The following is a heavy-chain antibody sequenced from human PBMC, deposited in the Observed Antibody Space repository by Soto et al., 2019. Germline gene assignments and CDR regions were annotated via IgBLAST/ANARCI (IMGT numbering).Heavy chain of an antibody. CDR3: ARDTAGASD. D-gene: IGHD6-19*01. Sequence: QEQLVQSGAEVKKPGSSVKVSCKSSGGSLGTLPVSWVRQAPGQGLEWMGGLIPLLRTPNIAPKFQDRMTINADASMELSGLTSDDTAVYDCARDTAGASDWGPGTLVILAS. J-gene: IGHJ4*02. CDR2: LIPLLRTP. CDR1: GGSLGTLP. V-gene: IGHV1-69*01.